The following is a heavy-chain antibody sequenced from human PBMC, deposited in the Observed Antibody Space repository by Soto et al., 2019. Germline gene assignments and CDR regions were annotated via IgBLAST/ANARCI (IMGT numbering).Heavy chain of an antibody. CDR3: AKDLYYYDSSGPDAFDI. J-gene: IGHJ3*02. Sequence: GGSLRLSCAASGFTFSSYAMSWVRQAPGKGLEWVSAISGSGGSTYYADSVKGRFTISRDNSKNTLYLQMNSLRAEDTAVYYWAKDLYYYDSSGPDAFDIWGQGTMVTVSS. CDR2: ISGSGGST. V-gene: IGHV3-23*01. CDR1: GFTFSSYA. D-gene: IGHD3-22*01.